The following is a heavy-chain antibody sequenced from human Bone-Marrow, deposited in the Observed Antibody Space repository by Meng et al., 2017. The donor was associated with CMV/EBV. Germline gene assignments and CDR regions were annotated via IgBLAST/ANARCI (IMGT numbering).Heavy chain of an antibody. J-gene: IGHJ5*02. Sequence: YWMHWVRQAPGKGLVWVSRINSDGSSTSYADSVQGRFTISRDNAKNTLYLQMNSLRAEDTAVYYCARAQGGTIFGVVSGKIYNWFDPWGQGTLVTVSS. V-gene: IGHV3-74*01. CDR2: INSDGSST. CDR3: ARAQGGTIFGVVSGKIYNWFDP. D-gene: IGHD3-3*01. CDR1: YW.